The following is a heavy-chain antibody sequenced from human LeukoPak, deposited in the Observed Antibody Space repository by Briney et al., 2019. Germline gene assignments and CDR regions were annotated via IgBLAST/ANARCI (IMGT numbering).Heavy chain of an antibody. V-gene: IGHV6-1*01. Sequence: SQTPSLTCAISGDSVSINSAAWNWIRQSPSRGLEWLGRTYQRSKWYNDYAVSVKSRITINPDISKNQFSLQLNSVTPEDTAVYYCARSPSPYSSGWYFDYWGQGTLVTVSS. CDR2: TYQRSKWYN. CDR3: ARSPSPYSSGWYFDY. J-gene: IGHJ4*02. D-gene: IGHD6-19*01. CDR1: GDSVSINSAA.